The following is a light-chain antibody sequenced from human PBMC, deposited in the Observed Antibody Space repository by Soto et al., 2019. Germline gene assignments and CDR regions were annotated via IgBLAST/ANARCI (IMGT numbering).Light chain of an antibody. V-gene: IGLV2-14*01. Sequence: QSVLTQPASVSGSPGQSITISCTGTSSDVGGHNYVSWYQHHPGKAHKLMIYEVSNRPSGVSNRFSGSKSGYTASLTISGLQAEDEAYYYCSSYTSRGVFGGGTKLTVL. CDR1: SSDVGGHNY. CDR2: EVS. J-gene: IGLJ2*01. CDR3: SSYTSRGV.